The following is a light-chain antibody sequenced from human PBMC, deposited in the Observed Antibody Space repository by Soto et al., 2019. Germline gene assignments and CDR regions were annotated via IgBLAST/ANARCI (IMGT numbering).Light chain of an antibody. J-gene: IGKJ1*01. V-gene: IGKV1-8*01. CDR3: QQYYSYPRS. CDR2: AAS. CDR1: QGISSY. Sequence: AIRMTQSPSSLSASTGDRVTITCRASQGISSYLAWYQQKPGKAPKLLIYAASTLQSGVPSRFSGSASGTDFTLTISCLQSEDFETYYCQQYYSYPRSFGQGTKVDIK.